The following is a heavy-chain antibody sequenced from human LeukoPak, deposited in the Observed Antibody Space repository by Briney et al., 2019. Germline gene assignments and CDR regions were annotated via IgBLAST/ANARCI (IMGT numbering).Heavy chain of an antibody. Sequence: GGSLRLSCAASGFTFSRYGMHWVRQAPGKGLEWVTAISYHGRNKYYADFVKGRFTISRDNSKNTLYLQMNSLRAEDTAVYYCARGPSGYHNTGGQGTLVTVSS. V-gene: IGHV3-30*04. CDR3: ARGPSGYHNT. D-gene: IGHD5-12*01. CDR2: ISYHGRNK. J-gene: IGHJ4*02. CDR1: GFTFSRYG.